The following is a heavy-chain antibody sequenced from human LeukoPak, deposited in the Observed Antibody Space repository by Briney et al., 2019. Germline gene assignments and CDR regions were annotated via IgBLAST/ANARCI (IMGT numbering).Heavy chain of an antibody. CDR1: GLTFSSYW. Sequence: GGSLRLSCAASGLTFSSYWMSWVRQAPGKGLEWVANIKQDGSEKYYVDSVKGRFTISRDNAKNSLYLQMNSLRAEDTVVYYCARDGHYDSSGYFGWGQGTLVTVSS. J-gene: IGHJ4*02. V-gene: IGHV3-7*01. D-gene: IGHD3-22*01. CDR3: ARDGHYDSSGYFG. CDR2: IKQDGSEK.